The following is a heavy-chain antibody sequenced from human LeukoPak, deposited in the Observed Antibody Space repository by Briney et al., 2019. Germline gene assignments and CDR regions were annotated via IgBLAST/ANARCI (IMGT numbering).Heavy chain of an antibody. CDR2: ISSSSSYT. V-gene: IGHV3-11*06. J-gene: IGHJ5*02. CDR3: ARSPSLVLWFGELLSWFDP. CDR1: GFIFSDYY. D-gene: IGHD3-10*01. Sequence: GGSLRLSCAASGFIFSDYYMSWIRQAPGKGLEWVSYISSSSSYTNYADSVKGRFTISRDNAKNSLYLQMNSLRAEDTAVYYCARSPSLVLWFGELLSWFDPWGQGTLVTVSS.